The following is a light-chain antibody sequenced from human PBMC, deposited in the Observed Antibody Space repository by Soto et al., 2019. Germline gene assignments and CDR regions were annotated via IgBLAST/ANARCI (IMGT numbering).Light chain of an antibody. J-gene: IGLJ2*01. Sequence: QSVLTQPASVSGSPGQSITISCTGTSSDVGYNYVSWYQHHPGKAPRLLIYEVYNRPSGISNRFSGSQSDNTASLTISGLQPEDEADYYCSSYTASSPLLFGGGTKLTVL. CDR1: SSDVGYNY. V-gene: IGLV2-14*01. CDR3: SSYTASSPLL. CDR2: EVY.